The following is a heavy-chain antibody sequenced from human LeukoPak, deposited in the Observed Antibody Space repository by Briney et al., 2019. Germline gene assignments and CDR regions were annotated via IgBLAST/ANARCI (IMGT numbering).Heavy chain of an antibody. J-gene: IGHJ4*02. V-gene: IGHV1-69*05. CDR3: AREKSYRSGWYYFDY. CDR2: IIPIFGTA. CDR1: SGTFSSYA. Sequence: GSSVKVSCKASSGTFSSYAISWVRQAPGQGLDWMGGIIPIFGTANYAQKFQGSVTITTDESTSTAYMELSSLRSEETAVYYCAREKSYRSGWYYFDYWGQGTLVTVS. D-gene: IGHD6-19*01.